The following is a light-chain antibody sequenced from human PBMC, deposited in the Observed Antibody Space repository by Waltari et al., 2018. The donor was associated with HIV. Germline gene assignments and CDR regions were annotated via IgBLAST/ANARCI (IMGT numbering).Light chain of an antibody. CDR1: QVISNY. CDR3: QEYDNLPMYT. CDR2: DAS. J-gene: IGKJ2*01. Sequence: DIQMTQSPSSLSASVGDRVTITCQASQVISNYLNWYQQKPGQAPKLLIYDASHLEIGVPSRFSGSGSGTDFTFTISSLQSEDIATYYCQEYDNLPMYTFGQGTKVEIK. V-gene: IGKV1-33*01.